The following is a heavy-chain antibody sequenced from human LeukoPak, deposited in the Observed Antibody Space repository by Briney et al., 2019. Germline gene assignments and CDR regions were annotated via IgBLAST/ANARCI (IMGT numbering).Heavy chain of an antibody. CDR2: INHSGST. CDR3: ARQEGAIDY. V-gene: IGHV4-34*01. CDR1: GGSISSYY. Sequence: SETLSLTCTVSGGSISSYYWSWIRQPPGKGLEWIGEINHSGSTNYNPSLKSRVTISVDTSKNQFSLKLSSVTAADTAVYYCARQEGAIDYWGQGTLVTVSS. J-gene: IGHJ4*02.